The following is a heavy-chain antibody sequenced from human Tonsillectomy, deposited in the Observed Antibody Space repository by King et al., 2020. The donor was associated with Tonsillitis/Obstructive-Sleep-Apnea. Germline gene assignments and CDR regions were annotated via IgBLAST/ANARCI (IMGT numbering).Heavy chain of an antibody. CDR1: GYSFTSQW. V-gene: IGHV5-10-1*01. CDR2: IDPSDSYT. CDR3: ATQPTSYIYPDMDV. D-gene: IGHD1-14*01. J-gene: IGHJ6*01. Sequence: QLVQSGAEVKKPGESLRISCKGSGYSFTSQWISWVRQMPGKGLEWMGTIDPSDSYTNYSPYFQGHVIISADKSISTAFLQWSSLKASDTAMYYCATQPTSYIYPDMDVCGQGATVTASS.